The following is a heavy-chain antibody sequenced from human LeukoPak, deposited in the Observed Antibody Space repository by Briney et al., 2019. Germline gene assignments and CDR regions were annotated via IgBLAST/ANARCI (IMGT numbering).Heavy chain of an antibody. Sequence: GASLKISWKGSGYSFTIYWIGWVRPMPGKGLEWMGIIYPGDSDTRYSPSLQGQVTISADKSISAAYLQWSSLKASDTAMYYCARLKRDYGDFLDAFDSWGQGTMVTVSS. D-gene: IGHD4-17*01. CDR3: ARLKRDYGDFLDAFDS. J-gene: IGHJ3*02. CDR1: GYSFTIYW. CDR2: IYPGDSDT. V-gene: IGHV5-51*01.